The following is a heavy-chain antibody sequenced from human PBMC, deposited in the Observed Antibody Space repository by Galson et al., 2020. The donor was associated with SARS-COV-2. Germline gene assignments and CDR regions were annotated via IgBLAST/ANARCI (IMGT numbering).Heavy chain of an antibody. V-gene: IGHV3-23*01. CDR1: GFTFSSYA. Sequence: GESLKISCAASGFTFSSYAMSWVRQAPGKGLEWVSANSGSGGSTYYADPVKGRFTISRDNSKNTLYLQMKSLRAEDTAVYYCAKDRVTMVRGVIINGATDWGQGTLVTVSS. CDR3: AKDRVTMVRGVIINGATD. D-gene: IGHD3-10*01. J-gene: IGHJ4*02. CDR2: NSGSGGST.